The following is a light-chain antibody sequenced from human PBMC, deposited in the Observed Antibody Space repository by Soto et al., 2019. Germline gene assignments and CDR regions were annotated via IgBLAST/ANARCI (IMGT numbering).Light chain of an antibody. CDR3: HQYNYYRPT. CDR2: DAS. Sequence: DIQVTQSPSTLSASVGDRATITCRASQPISTWLAWYQEKPGKAPKLLIYDASSLEGGVPSRFSGSGSGTEFTLTISSLQPDDFATYYCHQYNYYRPTFGQGTKVEIK. CDR1: QPISTW. V-gene: IGKV1-5*01. J-gene: IGKJ1*01.